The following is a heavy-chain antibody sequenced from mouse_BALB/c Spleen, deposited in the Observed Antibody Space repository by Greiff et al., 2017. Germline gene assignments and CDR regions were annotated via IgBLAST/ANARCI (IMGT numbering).Heavy chain of an antibody. J-gene: IGHJ4*01. CDR2: IDPANGNT. Sequence: VQLKESGAELVKPGASVKLSCTASGFNIKDTYMHWVKQRPEQGLEWIGRIDPANGNTKYDPKFQGKATITADKSSNTAYLQLSSLTSEDKAVYYCARSNYRYDTAMDYWGQGTSVTVSS. CDR1: GFNIKDTY. D-gene: IGHD2-14*01. CDR3: ARSNYRYDTAMDY. V-gene: IGHV14-3*02.